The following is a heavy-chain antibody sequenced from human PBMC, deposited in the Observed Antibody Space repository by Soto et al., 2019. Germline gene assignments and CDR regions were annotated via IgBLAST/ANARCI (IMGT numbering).Heavy chain of an antibody. Sequence: SQTLSLTCAISGDRVSSNSAAWNWIRQSPSRGLEWLGRTYYRSKWYNDYAVSVKSRITINPDTSKNQFSLQLNSVTPEDTAVYFCARLRDYYDSSGYFSEAIDFWGQGTLVTVSS. J-gene: IGHJ4*02. CDR3: ARLRDYYDSSGYFSEAIDF. CDR1: GDRVSSNSAA. CDR2: TYYRSKWYN. V-gene: IGHV6-1*01. D-gene: IGHD3-22*01.